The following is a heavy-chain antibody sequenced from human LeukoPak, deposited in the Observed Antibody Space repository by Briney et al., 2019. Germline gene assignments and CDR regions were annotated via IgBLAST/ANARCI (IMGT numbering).Heavy chain of an antibody. D-gene: IGHD3-10*01. CDR2: IKNKGDGGTT. Sequence: PGGSLRLSCAASGFTFNKAWMSWVRLAPGKGLEWVGRIKNKGDGGTTDYAAPVKGRFTVSRDDSRSTLYLQMNSLKTEDTAVYYCTTSGTPFEYWGQGTLVTVSS. CDR3: TTSGTPFEY. CDR1: GFTFNKAW. V-gene: IGHV3-15*01. J-gene: IGHJ4*02.